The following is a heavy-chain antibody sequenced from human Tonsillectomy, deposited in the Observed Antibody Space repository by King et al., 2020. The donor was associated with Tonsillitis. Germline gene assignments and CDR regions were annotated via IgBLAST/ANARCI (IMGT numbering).Heavy chain of an antibody. CDR3: AKGTWAYSGSMFDP. CDR1: GFTFSSYA. V-gene: IGHV3-23*04. Sequence: VQLVESGGGLVQPGGSLRLSCAASGFTFSSYAMSWVRQAPGKGLEWVSASSGSGGSTYYADSVKGRFTISRDNSKNTLNLKMNSLRAEDTAVYYCAKGTWAYSGSMFDPWGQGTLVTVSS. J-gene: IGHJ5*02. CDR2: SSGSGGST. D-gene: IGHD1-26*01.